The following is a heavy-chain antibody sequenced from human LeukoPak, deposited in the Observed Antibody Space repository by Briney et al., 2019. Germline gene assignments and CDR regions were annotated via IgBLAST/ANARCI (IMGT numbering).Heavy chain of an antibody. CDR2: MNPNSGNT. V-gene: IGHV1-8*01. Sequence: ASVKVSCKASGYTFTSYDINWVRQATGQGLEWMGWMNPNSGNTGYAQKFQGRVTMPRNTSISTAYMELSSLRSEDTAVYYCTRGHSSSSGIDYWGQGTLVTLSS. J-gene: IGHJ4*02. CDR3: TRGHSSSSGIDY. CDR1: GYTFTSYD. D-gene: IGHD6-13*01.